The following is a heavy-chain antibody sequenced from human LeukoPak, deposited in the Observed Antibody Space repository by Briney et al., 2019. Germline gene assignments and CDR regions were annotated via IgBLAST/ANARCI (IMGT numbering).Heavy chain of an antibody. V-gene: IGHV3-23*01. J-gene: IGHJ4*02. CDR2: ISGSGGST. CDR3: AKDFAPSYYYDSSGYWLFDY. D-gene: IGHD3-22*01. CDR1: GFTFSSYA. Sequence: GGSLRLSCAASGFTFSSYAMSWVRQAPGKGLEWVSAISGSGGSTYYADSVKGRFTISRDNSKNTLYLQMNSLRAEDTAVYYCAKDFAPSYYYDSSGYWLFDYWGQGTLVTVSS.